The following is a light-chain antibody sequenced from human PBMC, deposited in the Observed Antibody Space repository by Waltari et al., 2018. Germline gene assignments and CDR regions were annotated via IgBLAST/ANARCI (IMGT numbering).Light chain of an antibody. Sequence: DIVMTQSPATPSVSPGERATLSCRASQSVSINLAWYQQKPGQAPRLLIYRASTRATGIPARFSGSGSGTDFTLTISSLQSEDFAVYYCQHYNEWPPWTFGQGTKVEIK. V-gene: IGKV3-15*01. CDR1: QSVSIN. CDR3: QHYNEWPPWT. CDR2: RAS. J-gene: IGKJ1*01.